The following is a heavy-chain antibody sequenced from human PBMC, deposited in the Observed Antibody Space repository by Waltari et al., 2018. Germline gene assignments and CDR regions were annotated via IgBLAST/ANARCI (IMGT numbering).Heavy chain of an antibody. CDR2: ISTYNGNT. Sequence: QVQLVQSGTEVKSPGAAVKVSCKASGYTFTNYHVSWVRQAPGQGLEWMGWISTYNGNTRYAQKFQGRVTMTTDTSTSTAYMQLRSLRSDDTAVFYCARVVSSSSPSFYYYGLDVWGQGTTVTVSS. D-gene: IGHD2-15*01. V-gene: IGHV1-18*04. CDR1: GYTFTNYH. CDR3: ARVVSSSSPSFYYYGLDV. J-gene: IGHJ6*02.